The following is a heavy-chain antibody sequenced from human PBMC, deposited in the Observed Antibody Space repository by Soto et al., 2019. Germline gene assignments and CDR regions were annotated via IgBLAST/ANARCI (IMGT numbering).Heavy chain of an antibody. CDR2: IYYSGST. V-gene: IGHV4-30-4*01. D-gene: IGHD5-12*01. Sequence: SETLSLTCTVSGGSISSGDYYWSWIRQPPGKGLEWIGYIYYSGSTYYNPSPKSRVTISVDTSKNQFSLKLSSVTAADTAVYYCARVGGYDSDFDYWGQGTLVTVSS. CDR1: GGSISSGDYY. CDR3: ARVGGYDSDFDY. J-gene: IGHJ4*02.